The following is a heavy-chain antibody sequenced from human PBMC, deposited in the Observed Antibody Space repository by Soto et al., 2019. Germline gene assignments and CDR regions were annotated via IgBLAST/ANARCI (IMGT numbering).Heavy chain of an antibody. Sequence: QVQLVQSGAEVKKPGASVNVSCKASGYTFTTYGISWVRQAPGQGLEWLGWISAHNGNTNYAQKLQGRVTMTTDTSTSTAYMELRSLRSDDXXXXXXXXXXXXXXXXXXXXXIXGQGTMVTVSS. CDR2: ISAHNGNT. CDR1: GYTFTTYG. J-gene: IGHJ3*02. V-gene: IGHV1-18*01. CDR3: XXXXXXXXXXXXXXXI.